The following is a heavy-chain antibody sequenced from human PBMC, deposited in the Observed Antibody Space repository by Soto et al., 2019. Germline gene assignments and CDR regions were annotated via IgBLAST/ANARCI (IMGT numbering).Heavy chain of an antibody. V-gene: IGHV1-18*04. J-gene: IGHJ4*02. CDR3: ARDVPGSGVXXXXY. D-gene: IGHD2-15*01. Sequence: QIQLVQSGAEMKKPGASVKVSCKPSGYTFTHYGVSWLRQAPGQGLEWMGWISAYNGNTDYAHKFQGRVALTTDTSTSTAYMELRGLSPDDTAVYYCARDVPGSGVXXXXYWGQXTLVTVSX. CDR2: ISAYNGNT. CDR1: GYTFTHYG.